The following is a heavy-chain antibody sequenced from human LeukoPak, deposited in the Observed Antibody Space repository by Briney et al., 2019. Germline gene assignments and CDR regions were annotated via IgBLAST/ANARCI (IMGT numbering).Heavy chain of an antibody. CDR3: ARRAGSYSHSYDY. Sequence: GGSLRLSCAASELTLSSNYMSWIRQAPGRGLEWVSFIYSGGSTYYADSVRGRFIISKDNSKNTLYLLMNSLRAEDTAVYYCARRAGSYSHSYDYWGQGTLVTVSS. J-gene: IGHJ4*02. CDR1: ELTLSSNY. D-gene: IGHD2-15*01. CDR2: IYSGGST. V-gene: IGHV3-53*01.